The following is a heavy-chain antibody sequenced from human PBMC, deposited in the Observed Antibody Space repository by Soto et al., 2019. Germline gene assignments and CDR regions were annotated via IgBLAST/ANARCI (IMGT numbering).Heavy chain of an antibody. CDR3: ARGPSVVVPAAMVPYYYYGMDV. D-gene: IGHD2-2*01. Sequence: QVQLVQSGAEVKKPGASVKVSCKASGYTFTSYDINWVRQATGQGLEWMGWMNPNSGNTGYAQKFQGRVTMTRNTSIRTAYMELSSLRSEDTAVYYCARGPSVVVPAAMVPYYYYGMDVWGQGTTVTVSS. CDR2: MNPNSGNT. V-gene: IGHV1-8*01. J-gene: IGHJ6*02. CDR1: GYTFTSYD.